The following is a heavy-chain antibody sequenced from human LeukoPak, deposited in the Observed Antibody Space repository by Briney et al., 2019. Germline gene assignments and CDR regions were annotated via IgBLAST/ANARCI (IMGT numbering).Heavy chain of an antibody. D-gene: IGHD3-22*01. J-gene: IGHJ4*02. CDR2: ISGNGGST. V-gene: IGHV3-23*01. CDR1: GFTFSSYA. CDR3: AKQPTRRYYRDY. Sequence: QPGGSLRLSCAASGFTFSSYAMSWVRQAPGKGLEWVSAISGNGGSTYYADSVKGRFTISRDNSKNTLYLQMNSLRAEDTAVYYCAKQPTRRYYRDYWGQGTLVTVSS.